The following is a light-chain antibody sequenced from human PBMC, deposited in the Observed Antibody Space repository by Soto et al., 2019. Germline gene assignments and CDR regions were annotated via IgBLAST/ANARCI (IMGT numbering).Light chain of an antibody. V-gene: IGLV3-1*01. Sequence: SYELTQPPSVSVYQGQTASITCSGDKLGDKYACWYQQKSRQSPVLVIYQDSKRPSGIPERFSGSNSGNTATLTISGPQAMDEADYYCQACDSSTPYVFGTGTKLTVL. CDR1: KLGDKY. J-gene: IGLJ1*01. CDR2: QDS. CDR3: QACDSSTPYV.